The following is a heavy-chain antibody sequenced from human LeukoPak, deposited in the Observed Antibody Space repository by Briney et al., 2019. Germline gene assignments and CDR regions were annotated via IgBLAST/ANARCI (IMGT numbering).Heavy chain of an antibody. J-gene: IGHJ6*03. CDR3: ARVGRCSSTSCYRSSLSYYYYYYMDV. D-gene: IGHD2-2*01. Sequence: SETLSLTCAVYGGSFSGYYWSWIRQPPGKGLEWIGEINHSGSTNYNPSPKSRVTISVHTSKNQFSLKLSSVTAADTAVYYCARVGRCSSTSCYRSSLSYYYYYYMDVWGKGTTVTVSS. CDR2: INHSGST. V-gene: IGHV4-34*01. CDR1: GGSFSGYY.